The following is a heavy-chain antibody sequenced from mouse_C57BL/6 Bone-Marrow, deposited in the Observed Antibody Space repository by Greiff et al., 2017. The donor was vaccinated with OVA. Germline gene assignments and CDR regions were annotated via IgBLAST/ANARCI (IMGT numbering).Heavy chain of an antibody. D-gene: IGHD1-1*01. Sequence: QVQLQQSGPELVKPGASVKLSCKASGYTFTSYDIHWVKQRPGQGLAWIGWIYPRDGSTKYNEKFKGKATLTVDTSSSTAYMELHSLTSEDSAVYYWARGITTVVEENYFDYWGQGTTLTVSS. CDR3: ARGITTVVEENYFDY. V-gene: IGHV1-85*01. J-gene: IGHJ2*01. CDR2: IYPRDGST. CDR1: GYTFTSYD.